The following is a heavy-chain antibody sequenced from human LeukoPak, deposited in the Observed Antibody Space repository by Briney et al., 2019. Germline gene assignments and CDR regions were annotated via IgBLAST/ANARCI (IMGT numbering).Heavy chain of an antibody. CDR3: ARDRDIVATIFFSPPDY. D-gene: IGHD5-12*01. CDR2: ISGSGGST. Sequence: GGTLRLSCAASGFTFSSYGMSWVRQAPGKGLEWVSAISGSGGSTYYADSVKGRFTISRDNSKNTLYLQMNSLRAEDTAVYYCARDRDIVATIFFSPPDYWGQGTLVTVSS. J-gene: IGHJ4*02. V-gene: IGHV3-23*01. CDR1: GFTFSSYG.